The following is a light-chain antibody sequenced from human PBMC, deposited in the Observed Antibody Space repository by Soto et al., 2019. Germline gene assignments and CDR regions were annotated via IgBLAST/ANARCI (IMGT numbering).Light chain of an antibody. V-gene: IGKV3-20*01. CDR3: QQYRSSSPEFT. Sequence: EIVLTQSPGTLSLSAGERATLSCRASQTISSNYLAWYQQKPGQAPRLLIFGASYRATAIPDRFSGSGSGTDFTLTISRLEPEDFAVYYCQQYRSSSPEFTFGPGTKVDIK. CDR1: QTISSNY. CDR2: GAS. J-gene: IGKJ3*01.